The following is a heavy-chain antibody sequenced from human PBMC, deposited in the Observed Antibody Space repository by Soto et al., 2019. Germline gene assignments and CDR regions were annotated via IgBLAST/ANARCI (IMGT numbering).Heavy chain of an antibody. V-gene: IGHV1-69*06. CDR3: ARVDTIFGVAENWFDP. CDR1: GGTFSSYA. J-gene: IGHJ5*02. Sequence: ASVKVSCKASGGTFSSYAISWVRQAPGQGLEWVGGIIPIFGTANYAQKFQGRVTITADKSTSTAYMELSSLRSEDTAVYYCARVDTIFGVAENWFDPWGQGTLVTVSS. CDR2: IIPIFGTA. D-gene: IGHD3-3*01.